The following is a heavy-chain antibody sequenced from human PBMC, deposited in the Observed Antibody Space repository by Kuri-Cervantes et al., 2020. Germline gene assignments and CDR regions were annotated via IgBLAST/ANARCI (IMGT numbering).Heavy chain of an antibody. V-gene: IGHV4-59*01. Sequence: SETLSLTCAVYGGSFSGYYWSWIRQPPGKGLEWIGYIYYSGSTNYNPSLKSRVTISVDTSKNQFSLKLSSVTAADTAVYYCARLAVAEGLLDIWGQWTMVTVSS. D-gene: IGHD6-19*01. CDR1: GGSFSGYY. CDR3: ARLAVAEGLLDI. CDR2: IYYSGST. J-gene: IGHJ3*02.